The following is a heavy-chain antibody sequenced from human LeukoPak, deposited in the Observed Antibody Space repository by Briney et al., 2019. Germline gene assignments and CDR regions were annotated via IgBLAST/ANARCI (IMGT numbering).Heavy chain of an antibody. Sequence: PSETLSLTCAVYGGPFSGYYWSWIRQPPGKGLEWIGEINHSGSTNYNPSLKSRVTISVDTSKNQFSLKLSSVTAADTAVYYCARGGRVTRGNWFDPWGQGTLVTVSS. CDR1: GGPFSGYY. CDR2: INHSGST. CDR3: ARGGRVTRGNWFDP. D-gene: IGHD2-21*02. J-gene: IGHJ5*02. V-gene: IGHV4-34*01.